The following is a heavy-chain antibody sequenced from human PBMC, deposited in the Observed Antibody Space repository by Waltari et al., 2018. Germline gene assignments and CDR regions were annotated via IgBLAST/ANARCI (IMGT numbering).Heavy chain of an antibody. Sequence: QVQLLQSGAEVKKPGASVKVSCKASGYPFTLYHINWVRQATGQGLEWMGWMNPNSGNTGYAQKFQGRVTMTRNTSISTAYMELSSLRSEDTAVYYCARGEAVPGAFDIWGQGTMVTVSS. CDR3: ARGEAVPGAFDI. V-gene: IGHV1-8*01. CDR2: MNPNSGNT. D-gene: IGHD6-19*01. J-gene: IGHJ3*02. CDR1: GYPFTLYH.